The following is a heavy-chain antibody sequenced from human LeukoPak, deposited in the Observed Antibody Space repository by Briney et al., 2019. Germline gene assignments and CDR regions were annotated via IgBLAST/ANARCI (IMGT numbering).Heavy chain of an antibody. V-gene: IGHV3-66*02. CDR1: GFTVSTDN. Sequence: GGSLRLSCAASGFTVSTDNMSWVRQVPGKGLEWVSVVYSGNDGTNYADSVRGRFTISRDDSTNMVYLQMNNLRLEDAAVYYCTKRSRGYYDYWGQGTLVTVSS. CDR3: TKRSRGYYDY. CDR2: VYSGNDGT. D-gene: IGHD3-10*01. J-gene: IGHJ4*02.